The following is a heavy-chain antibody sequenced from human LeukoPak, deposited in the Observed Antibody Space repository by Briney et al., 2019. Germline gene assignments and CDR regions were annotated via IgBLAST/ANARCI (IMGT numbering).Heavy chain of an antibody. CDR3: ARAVGATGGWFDP. CDR1: GCSISSYY. CDR2: IYTSGST. J-gene: IGHJ5*02. Sequence: SETLSLTCTASGCSISSYYWSWIRKPPGKGLEWIGYIYTSGSTNYNPSLKRPVTISVETSKKQFSLKLRAGTDADPAVIYCARAVGATGGWFDPWGQGTLVTVSS. V-gene: IGHV4-4*09. D-gene: IGHD1-26*01.